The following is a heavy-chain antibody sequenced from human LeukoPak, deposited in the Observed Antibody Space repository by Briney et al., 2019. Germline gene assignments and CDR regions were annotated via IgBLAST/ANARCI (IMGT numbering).Heavy chain of an antibody. Sequence: PGGSLRLSCGASGFTNYMSWVRQAPDRGLEWVSSIYSSGSTYYADSVRGRFTISRDKTKNTLFLLMNSLRVEDTALYYCARDLLEPEMAAWGLGTLVTVS. CDR3: ARDLLEPEMAA. CDR1: GFTNY. V-gene: IGHV3-53*01. CDR2: IYSSGST. D-gene: IGHD5-24*01. J-gene: IGHJ5*02.